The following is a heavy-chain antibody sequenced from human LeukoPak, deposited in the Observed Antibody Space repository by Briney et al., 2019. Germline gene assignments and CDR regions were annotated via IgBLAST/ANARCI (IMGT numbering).Heavy chain of an antibody. J-gene: IGHJ4*02. CDR3: VKDRDSGYDSLDY. CDR1: GFTFSSYG. V-gene: IGHV3-30*18. Sequence: GGSLRLSCAASGFTFSSYGMHWVRQAPGKGLEWVAVISYDGDNKYFADSVKGRFAISRDNSKNTLYLQMNSLRGEDTAVYHCVKDRDSGYDSLDYWGQGTLVTVSS. D-gene: IGHD5-12*01. CDR2: ISYDGDNK.